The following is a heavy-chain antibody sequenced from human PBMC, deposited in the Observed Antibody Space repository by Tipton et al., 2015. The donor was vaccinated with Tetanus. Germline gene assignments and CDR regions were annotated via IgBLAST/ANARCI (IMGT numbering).Heavy chain of an antibody. CDR2: ISGSGGST. V-gene: IGHV3-23*01. CDR1: GFTFSSYA. J-gene: IGHJ6*02. D-gene: IGHD1-20*01. CDR3: AKVVTGTTTYYYGMDV. Sequence: SLRLSCAASGFTFSSYAMSWVRQAPGKGLEWVSAISGSGGSTYYADSVKGRFTISRDNSKNTLYLQMNSLRAEDTAVYYCAKVVTGTTTYYYGMDVWGQGTTVTVSS.